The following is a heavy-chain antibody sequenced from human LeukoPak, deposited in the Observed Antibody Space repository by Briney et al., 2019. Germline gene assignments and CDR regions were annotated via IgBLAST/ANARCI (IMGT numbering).Heavy chain of an antibody. Sequence: SQTLSLTCTVSGGSISSGDCYWSWIRQPPGKGLEWIGYIYYSGSTYYNPSLKSRVTISVDTSKNQFSLKLSSVTAADTAVYYCARDRLGDPIDYWGQGTLVTVSS. CDR3: ARDRLGDPIDY. CDR1: GGSISSGDCY. J-gene: IGHJ4*02. V-gene: IGHV4-30-4*08. CDR2: IYYSGST. D-gene: IGHD3-16*01.